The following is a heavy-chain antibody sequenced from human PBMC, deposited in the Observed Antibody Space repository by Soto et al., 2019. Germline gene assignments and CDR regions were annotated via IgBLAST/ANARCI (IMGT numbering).Heavy chain of an antibody. V-gene: IGHV1-2*02. Sequence: ASVKVSCKASGYTSSGYDMPWVGPAPGQGLEWRGWINPNTGGKNSAQKFQGRVTMTRETYISTAYMELSWLRADDTAVYYCARDVPAQPSSTRDFWGQGTVVPVSS. D-gene: IGHD3-3*02. CDR2: INPNTGGK. CDR3: ARDVPAQPSSTRDF. J-gene: IGHJ4*02. CDR1: GYTSSGYD.